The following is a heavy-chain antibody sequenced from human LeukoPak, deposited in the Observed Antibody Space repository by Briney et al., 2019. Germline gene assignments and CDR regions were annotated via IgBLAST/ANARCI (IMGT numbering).Heavy chain of an antibody. D-gene: IGHD3-16*02. CDR1: GGSFSGYY. CDR2: INHSGST. CDR3: AGERGDYVWGSYRPNYFDY. J-gene: IGHJ4*02. Sequence: SETLSLTCAVYGGSFSGYYWSWIRQPPGKGLEWIGEINHSGSTNYNPSLKSRVTISVDTSKNQFSLKLSSVTAADTAVYYCAGERGDYVWGSYRPNYFDYWGQGTLVTVSS. V-gene: IGHV4-34*01.